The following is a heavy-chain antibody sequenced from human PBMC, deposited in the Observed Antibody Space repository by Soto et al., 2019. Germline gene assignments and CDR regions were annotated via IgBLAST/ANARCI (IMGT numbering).Heavy chain of an antibody. V-gene: IGHV3-7*03. Sequence: EVHLVESGGGLVQPGGALRLYCAFSGITFSTTWMTCFRQAPGKGLEWLASINQDGSATYYVDSVKGRFTISRDNAKNSLYLQLNSLRDEDSAPYYCARDRGPNTLDYWGPGTLVTVSS. CDR2: INQDGSAT. CDR1: GITFSTTW. J-gene: IGHJ4*02. CDR3: ARDRGPNTLDY. D-gene: IGHD7-27*01.